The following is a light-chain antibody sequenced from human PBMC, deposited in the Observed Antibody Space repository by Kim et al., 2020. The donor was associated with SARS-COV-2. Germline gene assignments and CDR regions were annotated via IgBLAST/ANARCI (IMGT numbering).Light chain of an antibody. CDR3: QQSYTTPYT. Sequence: SASVGDRVTITCRASQTISSYLNWDQQKPGKAPKLLIYAASSLQSWVPSRFSGSGSGTDFTLTISSLQPEDFATYYCQQSYTTPYTFGQGTKLEI. J-gene: IGKJ2*01. CDR1: QTISSY. CDR2: AAS. V-gene: IGKV1-39*01.